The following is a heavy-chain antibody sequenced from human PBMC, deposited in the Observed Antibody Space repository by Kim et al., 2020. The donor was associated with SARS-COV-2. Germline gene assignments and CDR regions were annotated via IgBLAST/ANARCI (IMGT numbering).Heavy chain of an antibody. CDR3: DASDY. V-gene: IGHV3-23*01. CDR2: ISGGGGNT. J-gene: IGHJ4*02. Sequence: GGSLRLSCAASGFNFGFYAMSWARQAPGKELEWVSTISGGGGNTHYADSVKGRFTISRDNSMNTLYLQMNSLRAEDTAVYYCDASDYWGQGTLVTVSS. CDR1: GFNFGFYA.